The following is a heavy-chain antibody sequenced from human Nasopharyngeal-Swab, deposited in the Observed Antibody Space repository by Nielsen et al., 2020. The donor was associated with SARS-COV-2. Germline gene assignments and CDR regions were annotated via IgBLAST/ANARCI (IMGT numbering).Heavy chain of an antibody. D-gene: IGHD3-10*01. V-gene: IGHV4-4*07. J-gene: IGHJ4*02. Sequence: SETLSLPCTVSGGSISSYYWSWIRQPAGKGLEWIGRFYSSGSTTYSYNPSLKSRVTMSVDTSKNQFSLRLTSMSAADTAVYYCARVGRNGLYYFDYWGQGTLVTVSS. CDR3: ARVGRNGLYYFDY. CDR2: FYSSGSTTY. CDR1: GGSISSYY.